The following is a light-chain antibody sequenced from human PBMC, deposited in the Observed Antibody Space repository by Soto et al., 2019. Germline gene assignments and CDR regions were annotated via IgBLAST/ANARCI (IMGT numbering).Light chain of an antibody. J-gene: IGKJ1*01. V-gene: IGKV1-39*01. CDR1: QNISDY. CDR2: AAS. CDR3: QQTYAMPWT. Sequence: GGRVTITCRASQNISDYFNWYQHKPGKAPNLLMYAASSLQIGVPSRFSGSGFGTDFTLTISSLHPEDFAAYYCQQTYAMPWTFGQGTKV.